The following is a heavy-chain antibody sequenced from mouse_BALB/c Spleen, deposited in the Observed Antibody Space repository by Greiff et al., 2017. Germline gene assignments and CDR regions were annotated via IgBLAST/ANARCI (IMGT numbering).Heavy chain of an antibody. V-gene: IGHV2-9-2*01. Sequence: VQLQQSGPGLVAPSQSLSITCTVSGFSLTSYDISWIRQPPGKGLEWLGVIWTGGGTNYNSAFMSRLSISKDNSKSQVFLKMNSLQTDDTAIYYCISALYGNWGAMDYWGKGTTVTVSS. CDR1: GFSLTSYD. CDR2: IWTGGGT. J-gene: IGHJ4*01. D-gene: IGHD2-1*01. CDR3: ISALYGNWGAMDY.